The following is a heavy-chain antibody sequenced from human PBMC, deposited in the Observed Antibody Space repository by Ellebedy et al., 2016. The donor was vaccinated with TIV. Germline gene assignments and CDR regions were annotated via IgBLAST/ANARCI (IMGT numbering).Heavy chain of an antibody. CDR2: INPSGGST. J-gene: IGHJ4*02. V-gene: IGHV1-46*01. Sequence: AASVKVSCKESGYSFTIYFMHWVRQAPGQGLEWMGVINPSGGSTRYAQEFQGRVTMTRDTSTRKVYMELSGLRSEDTAIYYCARDHLGGHSCILDYWGQGTLVTVSP. CDR1: GYSFTIYF. D-gene: IGHD4-23*01. CDR3: ARDHLGGHSCILDY.